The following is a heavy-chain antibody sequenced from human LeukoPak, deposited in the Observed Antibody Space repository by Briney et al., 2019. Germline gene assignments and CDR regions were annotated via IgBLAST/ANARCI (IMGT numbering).Heavy chain of an antibody. Sequence: SETLSLTCTVSGDSISNYYWSWIRQPPGKGLEWIGYIYYSGITNYNPSLKSRVTILVSTSNNHFFLKLNSMTAADNAVFSFAREVPGYYGSGTYHIVGTYFDYWGQGTLVTVSS. CDR3: AREVPGYYGSGTYHIVGTYFDY. D-gene: IGHD3-10*01. CDR2: IYYSGIT. CDR1: GDSISNYY. J-gene: IGHJ4*02. V-gene: IGHV4-59*01.